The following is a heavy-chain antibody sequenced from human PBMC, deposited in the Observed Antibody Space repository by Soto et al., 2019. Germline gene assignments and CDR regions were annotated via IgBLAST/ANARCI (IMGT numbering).Heavy chain of an antibody. CDR2: ISSSSSYI. V-gene: IGHV3-21*01. CDR1: GFTFSSYS. Sequence: PGGSLRLSCAASGFTFSSYSMNWVRQAPGKGLEWVSSISSSSSYIYYADSVKGRFTISRDNAKNSLYLQMNSLRAEDTAVYYCARDYCTNGVCYGSDLNYYYGMDVWGQGTTVTVSS. CDR3: ARDYCTNGVCYGSDLNYYYGMDV. D-gene: IGHD2-8*01. J-gene: IGHJ6*02.